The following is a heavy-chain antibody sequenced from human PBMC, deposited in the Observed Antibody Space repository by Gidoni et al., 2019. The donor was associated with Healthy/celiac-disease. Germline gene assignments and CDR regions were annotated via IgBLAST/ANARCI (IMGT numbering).Heavy chain of an antibody. D-gene: IGHD2-2*01. V-gene: IGHV3-11*01. CDR2: ISSSGSTI. CDR1: GFTFSDYY. CDR3: ARVLDCSSTSCVTRGGYYYGMDV. Sequence: QVQLVESGGGLVKPGGSLRLSCAASGFTFSDYYMSWIRQAPGKGLEWVSYISSSGSTIYYADSVKCRFTISRDNAKNSLYLQMNSLRAEDTAMYYCARVLDCSSTSCVTRGGYYYGMDVWGQGTTVTVSS. J-gene: IGHJ6*02.